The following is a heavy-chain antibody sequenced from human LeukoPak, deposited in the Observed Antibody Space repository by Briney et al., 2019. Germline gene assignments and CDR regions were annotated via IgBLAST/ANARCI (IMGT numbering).Heavy chain of an antibody. CDR3: ARDYPLTTVTTYWFDP. J-gene: IGHJ5*02. Sequence: PSETLSLTCTVSGGSISSGSYYWSWIRQPAGKGLEWIGRIYTSGSTNYNPSLKSRVTISVDTSKNQFSLKLSSVTAADTAVYYCARDYPLTTVTTYWFDPWGQGTLVTVSS. D-gene: IGHD4-11*01. CDR2: IYTSGST. V-gene: IGHV4-61*02. CDR1: GGSISSGSYY.